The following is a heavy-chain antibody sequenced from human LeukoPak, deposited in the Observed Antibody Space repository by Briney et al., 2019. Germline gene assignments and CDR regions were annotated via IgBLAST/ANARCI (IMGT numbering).Heavy chain of an antibody. CDR1: GGSISSGGYY. Sequence: SQTLSLTCTVSGGSISSGGYYWSWIRQPPGKGLEWIGYIYYRGSTNYNPSLKSRVTISVDTSKNQFSLKLSSVTAADTAVYYCARLSGYSSGHYYSDYWGQGTLVTVSS. CDR3: ARLSGYSSGHYYSDY. J-gene: IGHJ4*02. V-gene: IGHV4-61*08. D-gene: IGHD3-22*01. CDR2: IYYRGST.